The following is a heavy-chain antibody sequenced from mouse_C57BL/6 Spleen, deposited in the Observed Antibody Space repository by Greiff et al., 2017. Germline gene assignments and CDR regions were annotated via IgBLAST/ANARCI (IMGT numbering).Heavy chain of an antibody. J-gene: IGHJ2*01. CDR3: TTDYGSRSYFDY. CDR2: IDPENGDT. Sequence: EVQLQESGAELVRPGASVKLSCTASGFNIKDDYMHWVKQRPEQGLEWIGWIDPENGDTEYASKFQGKATITAATSSNTAYLQLSSLTSEDTAVYYCTTDYGSRSYFDYWGQGTTLTVSS. D-gene: IGHD1-1*01. CDR1: GFNIKDDY. V-gene: IGHV14-4*01.